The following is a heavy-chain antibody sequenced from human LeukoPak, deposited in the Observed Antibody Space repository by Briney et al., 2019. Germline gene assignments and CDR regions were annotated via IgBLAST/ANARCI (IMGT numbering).Heavy chain of an antibody. Sequence: SQTLSLTCAVSGGSISSGGYSWSWIWQPPGKGLEWIGYIYHSGSTYYNPSLKSRVTISVDRSKNQFSLKLSSVTAADTAVYYCARGGIAVAGNIDYWGQGTLVTVSS. CDR2: IYHSGST. CDR1: GGSISSGGYS. V-gene: IGHV4-30-2*01. J-gene: IGHJ4*02. D-gene: IGHD6-19*01. CDR3: ARGGIAVAGNIDY.